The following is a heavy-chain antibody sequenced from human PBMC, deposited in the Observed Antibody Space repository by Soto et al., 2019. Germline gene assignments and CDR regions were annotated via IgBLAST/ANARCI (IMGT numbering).Heavy chain of an antibody. Sequence: PGGSLRLSCAASGFTFRNYWMGWVRQTPDKRLEWVANIKPDGSDKYYVDSVKGRFTISRDNAKNSVFLQMNSLRAEDTAVYDCARENYFDYWGQGSLVTVSS. CDR3: ARENYFDY. V-gene: IGHV3-7*01. CDR1: GFTFRNYW. CDR2: IKPDGSDK. J-gene: IGHJ4*02.